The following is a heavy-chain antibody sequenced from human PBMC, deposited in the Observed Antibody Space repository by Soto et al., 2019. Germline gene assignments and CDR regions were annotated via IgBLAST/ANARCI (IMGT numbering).Heavy chain of an antibody. V-gene: IGHV2-5*02. D-gene: IGHD3-3*01. CDR1: GFSLTTSGVG. J-gene: IGHJ4*02. CDR3: AHRVLRTVFGLVTTTAIYFDF. CDR2: IYWDDDK. Sequence: KESGPTQVKPRQTPTLTCTFSGFSLTTSGVGVGWIRQSPGKAPEWLALIYWDDDKRYSPSLKSRLTITKDTSKNQVVLTMADLDPADTATYYCAHRVLRTVFGLVTTTAIYFDFWGQGTPVAVSS.